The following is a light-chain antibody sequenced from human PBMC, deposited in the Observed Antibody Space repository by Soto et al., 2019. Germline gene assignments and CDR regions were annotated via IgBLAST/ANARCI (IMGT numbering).Light chain of an antibody. J-gene: IGLJ3*02. CDR3: SSYTSSNTPV. CDR1: SRDVGGYNY. CDR2: EVS. Sequence: HSALTQPASVSGSPGQSITISCTGTSRDVGGYNYVSWYQQHPGKAPKLMIYEVSNRPSGVSNRFSGSKSANTASLTISGLQAEDEADYYCSSYTSSNTPVFGGGTKLTVL. V-gene: IGLV2-14*01.